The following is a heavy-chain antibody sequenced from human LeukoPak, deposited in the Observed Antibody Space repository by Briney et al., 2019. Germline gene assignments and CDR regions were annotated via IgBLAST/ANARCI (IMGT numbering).Heavy chain of an antibody. D-gene: IGHD3-22*01. J-gene: IGHJ4*02. CDR3: ARDGLTYYYDGSGYYYFDY. Sequence: APVKVSCKASGYTFTSYYMHWVRQAPGQGLEWMGIINPSGGSTSYAQKFQGRVTMTRDTSTSTVYMELSSLRSEDTAVYYCARDGLTYYYDGSGYYYFDYWGQGTLVTVSS. CDR1: GYTFTSYY. CDR2: INPSGGST. V-gene: IGHV1-46*01.